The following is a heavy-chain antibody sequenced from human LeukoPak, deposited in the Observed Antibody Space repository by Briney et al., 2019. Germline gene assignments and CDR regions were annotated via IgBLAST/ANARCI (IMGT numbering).Heavy chain of an antibody. V-gene: IGHV3-9*01. CDR3: AKDTGYYYDSSGHFDY. CDR1: GFTFSSYE. Sequence: GGSLRLSCAASGFTFSSYEMNWVRQAPGKGLEWVSGISWNSGSIGYGDSVKGRFTISRDNAKNSLYLQMNSLRLEDTALYYCAKDTGYYYDSSGHFDYWGQGTLVTVSS. J-gene: IGHJ4*02. CDR2: ISWNSGSI. D-gene: IGHD3-22*01.